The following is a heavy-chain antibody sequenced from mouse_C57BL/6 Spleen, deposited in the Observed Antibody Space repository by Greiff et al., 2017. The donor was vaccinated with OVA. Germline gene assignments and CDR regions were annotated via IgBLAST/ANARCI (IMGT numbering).Heavy chain of an antibody. D-gene: IGHD1-1*01. CDR2: ISSGSSTI. J-gene: IGHJ4*01. V-gene: IGHV5-17*01. CDR3: ARPSLLRYAMDY. CDR1: GFTFSDYG. Sequence: DVKLVESGGGLVKPGGSLKLSCAASGFTFSDYGMHWVRQAPEKGLEWVAYISSGSSTIYYADTVKGRFTISRDNAKNTLFLQMTSLRSEDTAMYYCARPSLLRYAMDYWGQGTSVTVSS.